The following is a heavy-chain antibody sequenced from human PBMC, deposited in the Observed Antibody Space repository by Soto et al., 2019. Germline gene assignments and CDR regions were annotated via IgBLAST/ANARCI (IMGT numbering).Heavy chain of an antibody. CDR2: ISAYNGNT. Sequence: ASVKVSCKASGYTFTSYGISWVRQAPGQGLEWMGWISAYNGNTNYAQKLQGRVTMTTDTSTSTAYMELRSLRSDDTAVYYCARVPSQSYYYDSSGYRHLDYWGQGTLVTVSS. D-gene: IGHD3-22*01. CDR1: GYTFTSYG. V-gene: IGHV1-18*01. CDR3: ARVPSQSYYYDSSGYRHLDY. J-gene: IGHJ4*02.